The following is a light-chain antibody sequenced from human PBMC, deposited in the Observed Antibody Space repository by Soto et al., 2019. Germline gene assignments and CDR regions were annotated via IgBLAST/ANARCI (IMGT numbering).Light chain of an antibody. V-gene: IGKV3-20*01. Sequence: IVLTQSPVTLSFAPGEIATLSCRASQSVSSSYLAWYQQKPGQAPRLLIYGASSRATGIPDRFSGRGSGTDFTLIISRLEPEDFAVYYCQQFAGSFGGGTKVDIK. CDR3: QQFAGS. CDR1: QSVSSSY. J-gene: IGKJ4*02. CDR2: GAS.